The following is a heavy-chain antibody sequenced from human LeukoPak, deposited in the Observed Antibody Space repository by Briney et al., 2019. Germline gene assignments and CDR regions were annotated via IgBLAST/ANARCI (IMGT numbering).Heavy chain of an antibody. V-gene: IGHV4-61*03. J-gene: IGHJ4*02. D-gene: IGHD4-17*01. CDR1: GGSVSSGSDY. CDR2: IYSSGST. CDR3: TRGAAMTTVTT. Sequence: SETLSLTCTVSGGSVSSGSDYWSWIRQPPGKGLEWIGYIYSSGSTNYSPSLKSQVTISLDTSKNHFSLKLSSVTAADTAVYYCTRGAAMTTVTTWGQGTLVTVSS.